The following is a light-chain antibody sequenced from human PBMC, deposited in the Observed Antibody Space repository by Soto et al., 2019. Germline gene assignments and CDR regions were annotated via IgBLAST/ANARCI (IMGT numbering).Light chain of an antibody. CDR2: EVS. CDR1: SSDVGGYKY. Sequence: QSAPTQPASVSGSPGQSITISCTGTSSDVGGYKYVSWYQQHPGKAPKVMIYEVSNRPSGVSNRFSGSKSGNTASLTISGLQAEDEADYYCSSYTSSSTVVFGGGTKVTVL. V-gene: IGLV2-14*01. CDR3: SSYTSSSTVV. J-gene: IGLJ2*01.